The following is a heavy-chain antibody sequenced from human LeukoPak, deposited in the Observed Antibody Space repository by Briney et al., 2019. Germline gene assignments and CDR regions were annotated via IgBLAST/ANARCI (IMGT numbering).Heavy chain of an antibody. J-gene: IGHJ4*02. D-gene: IGHD1-26*01. Sequence: PSETLSLTCAVYGGSFSGYYWSWIRQPPGKGLEWIGEINHSGSTNYNPSLKSRVTISVDTSKNQFSLKLSSVTAADTAVYYCARGSGSGSYSQYYFDYWGQGTLVTVSS. CDR2: INHSGST. CDR3: ARGSGSGSYSQYYFDY. CDR1: GGSFSGYY. V-gene: IGHV4-34*01.